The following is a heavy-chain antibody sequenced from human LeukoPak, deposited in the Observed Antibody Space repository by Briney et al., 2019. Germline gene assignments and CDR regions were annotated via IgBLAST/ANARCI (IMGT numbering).Heavy chain of an antibody. J-gene: IGHJ3*01. V-gene: IGHV3-74*01. Sequence: GGSLRLSCAVSGFTFGNSWVHWVRQAPGKGLVWVSLINADGSTATYADSVKGRFTISRDNARNTLSLQMNSLTIEDTAVYYCVVVVEPPDSDGFDVWGQGTMITVSS. D-gene: IGHD1-14*01. CDR2: INADGSTA. CDR1: GFTFGNSW. CDR3: VVVVEPPDSDGFDV.